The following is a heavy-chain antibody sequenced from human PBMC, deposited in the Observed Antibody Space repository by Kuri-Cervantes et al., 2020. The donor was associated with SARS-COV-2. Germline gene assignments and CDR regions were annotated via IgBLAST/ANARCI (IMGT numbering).Heavy chain of an antibody. CDR3: ARGQIPAFHFDY. CDR1: GLTFSTYA. D-gene: IGHD2-2*01. V-gene: IGHV3-30*04. J-gene: IGHJ4*02. Sequence: GGSLRPSCAASGLTFSTYAMYWVRQTPGKGLEWVALISYDGTNQYYTDSVKGRFTISRDNSKNTLFLQMNSLTAEDTAVYFCARGQIPAFHFDYWGQGALVTVSS. CDR2: ISYDGTNQ.